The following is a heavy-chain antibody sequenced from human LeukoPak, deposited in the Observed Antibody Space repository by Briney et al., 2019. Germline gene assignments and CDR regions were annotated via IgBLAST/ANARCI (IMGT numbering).Heavy chain of an antibody. Sequence: GGSLRLSCAASGFSFGDYYMTWIRQAPGKGLGWISYISNNGYTIYYADSVKGRFTISRDNAKNSLSLQMNSLRADDSAIYYCARDRRTPHSAYDWGHLDYWGQGILVTVSS. CDR1: GFSFGDYY. CDR3: ARDRRTPHSAYDWGHLDY. D-gene: IGHD5-12*01. CDR2: ISNNGYTI. J-gene: IGHJ4*02. V-gene: IGHV3-11*01.